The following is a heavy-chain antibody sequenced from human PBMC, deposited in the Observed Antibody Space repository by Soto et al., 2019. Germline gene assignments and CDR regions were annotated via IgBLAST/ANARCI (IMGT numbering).Heavy chain of an antibody. V-gene: IGHV1-8*01. J-gene: IGHJ4*02. CDR1: GYTFTSYD. CDR3: ASTHLRFGEHHY. D-gene: IGHD3-10*01. CDR2: MNPNSGNT. Sequence: QVQLVQSGAEVKKPGASVKVSCKASGYTFTSYDINWVRQATGQGLEWMGWMNPNSGNTGYAQKFQGRVTMTRNTPISNAYMELSRLRSEDTAVYYCASTHLRFGEHHYWGQGTLVTVSS.